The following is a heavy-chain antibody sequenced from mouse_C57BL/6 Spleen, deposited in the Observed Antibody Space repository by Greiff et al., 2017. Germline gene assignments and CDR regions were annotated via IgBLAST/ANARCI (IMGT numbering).Heavy chain of an antibody. Sequence: VQLQESGAELARPGASVKLSCKASGYTFTSYGISWVKQRTGQGLEWIGEIYPRSGNTYYNEKFKGKATLTADKSSSTAYMELRSLTSEDSAVYFCARRGDGSSSFAYWGQGTLVTVSA. CDR2: IYPRSGNT. CDR3: ARRGDGSSSFAY. J-gene: IGHJ3*01. D-gene: IGHD1-1*01. V-gene: IGHV1-81*01. CDR1: GYTFTSYG.